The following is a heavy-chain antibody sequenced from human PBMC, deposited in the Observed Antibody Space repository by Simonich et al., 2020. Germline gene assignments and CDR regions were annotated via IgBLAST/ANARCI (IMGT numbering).Heavy chain of an antibody. CDR2: ILYEGSNK. Sequence: QVQLVETGGGGVQPGRSLRLSWAASGFTFSSYAMHWVRQAPGKGLEWGAVILYEGSNKYYADSVKGRFTISRDNSKNTLYLQMNSLRAEDTAVYYCARDRNWGWFDPWGQGTLVTVSS. CDR3: ARDRNWGWFDP. J-gene: IGHJ5*02. CDR1: GFTFSSYA. D-gene: IGHD7-27*01. V-gene: IGHV3-30*07.